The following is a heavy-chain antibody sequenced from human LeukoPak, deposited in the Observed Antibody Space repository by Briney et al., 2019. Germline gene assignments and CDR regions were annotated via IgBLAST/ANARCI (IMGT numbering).Heavy chain of an antibody. CDR2: ISSSSSYI. CDR1: ESTFSSNS. J-gene: IGHJ4*02. D-gene: IGHD6-13*01. CDR3: ARDPGYRGQENFDY. Sequence: PGGSLNFSVEASESTFSSNSMNGFGQAPGKGLDWFSSISSSSSYIYYADSVKGRFTISRDNAKNSLYLQMNSLRAEDTAVYYCARDPGYRGQENFDYWGQGTLVTVSS. V-gene: IGHV3-21*01.